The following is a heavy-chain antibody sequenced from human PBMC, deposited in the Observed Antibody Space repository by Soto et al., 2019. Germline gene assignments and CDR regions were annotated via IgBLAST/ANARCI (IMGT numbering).Heavy chain of an antibody. V-gene: IGHV4-39*01. CDR1: GGSINSSSYF. D-gene: IGHD6-19*01. Sequence: SETLSLTCSVSGGSINSSSYFWGWVRQPPGKGLEWIGSIYYSGSTYYNPSLRSRVTISVDTSKNQFPLKLSSVTAADTAVFYCARHYSSGSRNWFDPWGQGTLVTVSS. CDR3: ARHYSSGSRNWFDP. CDR2: IYYSGST. J-gene: IGHJ5*02.